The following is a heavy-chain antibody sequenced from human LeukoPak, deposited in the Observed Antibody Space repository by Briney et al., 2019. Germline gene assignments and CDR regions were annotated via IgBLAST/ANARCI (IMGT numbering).Heavy chain of an antibody. J-gene: IGHJ6*03. D-gene: IGHD6-13*01. CDR3: ARADYSSTWSHDYYYMDV. CDR2: IYHSGST. Sequence: SETLSLTCAVYGGSFSGYYWSWIRQPPGKGLEWIGSIYHSGSTYYNPSLKSRVTISVDTSKNQFSLKLSSVTAADTAVYYCARADYSSTWSHDYYYMDVWGKGTTVTVSS. CDR1: GGSFSGYY. V-gene: IGHV4-34*01.